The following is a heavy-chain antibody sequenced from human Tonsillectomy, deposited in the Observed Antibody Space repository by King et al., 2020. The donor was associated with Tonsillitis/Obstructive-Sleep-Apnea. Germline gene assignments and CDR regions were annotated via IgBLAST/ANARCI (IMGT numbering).Heavy chain of an antibody. D-gene: IGHD2-2*01. V-gene: IGHV4-31*03. CDR2: IYYSGST. CDR1: GGSISSGGYY. J-gene: IGHJ3*02. Sequence: QLQESGPGLVKPSQTLSLTCTVSGGSISSGGYYWSWIRQHPGKGLELIGYIYYSGSTYYNPSLKSRVTISVDTSKNQFSLKLSSVTAAATAVYYCAREVVVPAAKHDAFDIWGQGTMVTVSS. CDR3: AREVVVPAAKHDAFDI.